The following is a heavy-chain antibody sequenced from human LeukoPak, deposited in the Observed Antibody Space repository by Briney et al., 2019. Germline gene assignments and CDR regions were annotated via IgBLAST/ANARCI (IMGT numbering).Heavy chain of an antibody. D-gene: IGHD4-17*01. V-gene: IGHV3-23*01. J-gene: IGHJ4*02. CDR3: AKDRYGDYSFEH. CDR2: ISGSGGTT. CDR1: GFTFTGHA. Sequence: GGCLRLSCAASGFTFTGHAMTWVRQAPGKGLEWVAVISGSGGTTYYADSVKGRFIISRDNSKNTLYLQMNSLTGADTALYYCAKDRYGDYSFEHWGQGALVAASS.